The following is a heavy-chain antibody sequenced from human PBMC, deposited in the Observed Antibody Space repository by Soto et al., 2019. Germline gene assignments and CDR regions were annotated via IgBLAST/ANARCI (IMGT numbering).Heavy chain of an antibody. V-gene: IGHV3-23*01. CDR1: GFLFNSYA. CDR2: MSASGGNT. CDR3: ARDLRVGGTPYVAFDY. Sequence: GGSLRLSCAASGFLFNSYAMSWVRQAPGKGLRWVSTMSASGGNTYYADSVEGRFTVSRDFSKKTLYLQMTSLRAEDTAIYYCARDLRVGGTPYVAFDYWGKGAMVTV. J-gene: IGHJ4*02. D-gene: IGHD1-26*01.